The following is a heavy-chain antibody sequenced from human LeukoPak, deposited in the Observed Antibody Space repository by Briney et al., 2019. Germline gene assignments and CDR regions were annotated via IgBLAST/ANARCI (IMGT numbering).Heavy chain of an antibody. Sequence: SETLSLTCTVSGGSINSYYWSWIRQPAAKGLEWIGRIYTSVSTNYNPSLKSRVTMSVDTSKNQFSLKLTSVTAADTAVYYCAGGLFANWFDPWGQGTLATVSS. V-gene: IGHV4-4*07. D-gene: IGHD3-10*01. CDR1: GGSINSYY. J-gene: IGHJ5*02. CDR3: AGGLFANWFDP. CDR2: IYTSVST.